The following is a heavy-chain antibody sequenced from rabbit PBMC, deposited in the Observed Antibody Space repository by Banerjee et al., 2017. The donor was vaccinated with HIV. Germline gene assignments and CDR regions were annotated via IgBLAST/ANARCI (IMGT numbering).Heavy chain of an antibody. CDR1: GFSFSNNSY. CDR3: ARGPTGYAGYAFDP. Sequence: QEQLEESGGDLVKPGASLTLTCTASGFSFSNNSYMCWVRQAPGKGLEWIGCIYTGSSGSTYYASWAKGRFTASKTSSTTVTLQMTSLTAADTATYFCARGPTGYAGYAFDPWGPGTLVTVS. D-gene: IGHD4-2*01. V-gene: IGHV1S45*01. J-gene: IGHJ2*01. CDR2: IYTGSSGST.